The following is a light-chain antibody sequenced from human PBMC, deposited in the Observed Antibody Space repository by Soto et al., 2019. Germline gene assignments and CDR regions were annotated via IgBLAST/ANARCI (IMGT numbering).Light chain of an antibody. CDR1: QSVSSSY. Sequence: GLKKSPGNLSLTPGERATLSCRASQSVSSSYLAWYQQKPGQAPRLLIYGASSRATGIPARFSGSGSGTEFTLTIFSLQSEDFTGYCCQLYDIWPKRFG. V-gene: IGKV3-20*01. CDR2: GAS. J-gene: IGKJ2*01. CDR3: QLYDIWPKR.